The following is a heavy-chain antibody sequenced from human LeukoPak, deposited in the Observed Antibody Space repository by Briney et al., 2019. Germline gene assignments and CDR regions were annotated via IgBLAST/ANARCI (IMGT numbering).Heavy chain of an antibody. Sequence: KTSETLSLTCAVYGGSFSGYYWSWIRQPPGKGLEWIGEINHSGSTNYNPSLKSRVTISVDTSKNQISLKLSSVTAADTAVYYCARVRFLEWPAPMDVWGKGITVTVSS. J-gene: IGHJ6*03. V-gene: IGHV4-34*01. D-gene: IGHD3-3*01. CDR1: GGSFSGYY. CDR2: INHSGST. CDR3: ARVRFLEWPAPMDV.